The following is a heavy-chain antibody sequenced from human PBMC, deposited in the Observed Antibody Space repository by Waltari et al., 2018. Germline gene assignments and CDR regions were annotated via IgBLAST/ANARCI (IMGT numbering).Heavy chain of an antibody. CDR3: ATEFHESFNY. J-gene: IGHJ4*02. CDR2: IKSKIDGGKT. CDR1: GFTFTNAW. V-gene: IGHV3-15*01. Sequence: EVQLVESGGGLVKPGGSLRLSCAASGFTFTNAWMSWVRQAPGKGLEWVGQIKSKIDGGKTDFAAPVKCRFTISRDDSTNTLYVQMNSLKPEDTAVYYCATEFHESFNYWGQGTLVTVSS.